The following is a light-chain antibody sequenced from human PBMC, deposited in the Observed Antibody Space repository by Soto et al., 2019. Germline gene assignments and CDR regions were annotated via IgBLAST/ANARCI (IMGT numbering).Light chain of an antibody. CDR2: DAY. J-gene: IGKJ5*01. CDR1: QSFRGL. CDR3: QQRHMWPIT. V-gene: IGKV3-11*01. Sequence: EIVMTQSPATLSVSPGERATLSCRASQSFRGLLAWYQQKPGQAPRLLIYDAYNRATGIPPRFSGSGSGTDFTLTISSLEPEDSAVYYCQQRHMWPITFGQGTRREIK.